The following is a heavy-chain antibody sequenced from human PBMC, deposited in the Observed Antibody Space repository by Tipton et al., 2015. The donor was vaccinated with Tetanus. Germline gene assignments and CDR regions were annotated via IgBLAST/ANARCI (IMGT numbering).Heavy chain of an antibody. J-gene: IGHJ4*02. CDR1: GFTFSSYW. Sequence: SLRLSCAASGFTFSSYWMHWVRQAPGKGLVWVSRIKYDGRTTIYADSVRGRFTISRDNAKNTLYLQMDSLRAEDTAVYYCARDRDWQLYDYWGQGTLVTVSS. V-gene: IGHV3-74*01. D-gene: IGHD3/OR15-3a*01. CDR3: ARDRDWQLYDY. CDR2: IKYDGRTT.